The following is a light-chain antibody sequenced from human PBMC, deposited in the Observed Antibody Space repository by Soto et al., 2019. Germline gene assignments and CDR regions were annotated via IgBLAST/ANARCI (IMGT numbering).Light chain of an antibody. V-gene: IGKV3-15*01. CDR3: QQYNNWPRT. CDR2: GAS. Sequence: EIVMTQSPATLSVSPGERATLSCRASQSVSSNLAWYQQTPGQAPRLLIYGASTRATGIPARFSGSRSGTEFTLTISSLQSEDFAIYYCQQYNNWPRTFGQGTKVEI. CDR1: QSVSSN. J-gene: IGKJ1*01.